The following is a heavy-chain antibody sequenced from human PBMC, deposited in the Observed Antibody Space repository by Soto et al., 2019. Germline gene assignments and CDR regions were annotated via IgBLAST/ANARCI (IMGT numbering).Heavy chain of an antibody. Sequence: QVQLVQSGAEVKKPGASVKVSCKASGYTFTSYGLSWVRQAPGQGLEWMGWISAYNCNTNYAQKLQGRVTMTTDTATSTSYMELRSMRSADTAVYYCARACRGYVPVLGYWGKGPLVTVSS. CDR3: ARACRGYVPVLGY. V-gene: IGHV1-18*04. J-gene: IGHJ4*02. D-gene: IGHD5-18*01. CDR2: ISAYNCNT. CDR1: GYTFTSYG.